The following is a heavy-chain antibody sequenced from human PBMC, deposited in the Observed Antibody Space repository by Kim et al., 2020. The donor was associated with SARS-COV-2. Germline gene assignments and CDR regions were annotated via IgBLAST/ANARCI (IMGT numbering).Heavy chain of an antibody. CDR3: ARVIAAADDAFDI. D-gene: IGHD6-13*01. Sequence: ASVKVSCKASGYTFTGYYMHWVRQAPGQGLEWMGWINPNSGGTNYAQKFQGRVTMTRDTSISTAYMELSRLRSDDTAVYYCARVIAAADDAFDIWGQGTMVTVSS. CDR2: INPNSGGT. J-gene: IGHJ3*02. V-gene: IGHV1-2*02. CDR1: GYTFTGYY.